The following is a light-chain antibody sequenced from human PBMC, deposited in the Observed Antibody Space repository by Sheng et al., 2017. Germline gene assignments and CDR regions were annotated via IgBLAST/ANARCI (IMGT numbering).Light chain of an antibody. CDR2: AAS. J-gene: IGKJ2*01. V-gene: IGKV1-39*01. Sequence: DIQMTQSPSSLSASVGDRVTITCRASQSITNYLNWYQQKPGKATKLLIYAASSLQSGAPSRFSGSGFGTDFALTISSLQREDFATYYCQQSYSSPSTFGQGTKLEIK. CDR3: QQSYSSPST. CDR1: QSITNY.